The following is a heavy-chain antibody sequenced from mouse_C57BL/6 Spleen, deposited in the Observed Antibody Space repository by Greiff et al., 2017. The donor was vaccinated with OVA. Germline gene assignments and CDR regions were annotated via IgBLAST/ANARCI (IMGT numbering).Heavy chain of an antibody. Sequence: VQLQQSGAELVRPGASVTLSCKASGYTFTDYEMHWVKQTPVHGLEWIGAIDPETGGTAYNQKFKGKAILTADKSSSTAYMELRSLTSEDSAVYYCTRQAYYYGSRFAYWGQGTLVTVSA. CDR3: TRQAYYYGSRFAY. J-gene: IGHJ3*01. CDR2: IDPETGGT. CDR1: GYTFTDYE. V-gene: IGHV1-15*01. D-gene: IGHD1-1*01.